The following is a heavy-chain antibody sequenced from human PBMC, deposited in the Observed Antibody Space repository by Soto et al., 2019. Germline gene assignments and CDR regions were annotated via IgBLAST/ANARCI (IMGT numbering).Heavy chain of an antibody. V-gene: IGHV1-18*01. CDR2: ISASNGNT. CDR1: GYVFTTYG. J-gene: IGHJ6*02. Sequence: ASVKVSCKASGYVFTTYGINWVRQAPGQGLEWMGRISASNGNTNYAQKFQGRVTMTTDTSTNTAYMELRSLRSDDTAVYYCARDWRQAGYILNYYYGMDVWGQGTTVTVS. D-gene: IGHD6-13*01. CDR3: ARDWRQAGYILNYYYGMDV.